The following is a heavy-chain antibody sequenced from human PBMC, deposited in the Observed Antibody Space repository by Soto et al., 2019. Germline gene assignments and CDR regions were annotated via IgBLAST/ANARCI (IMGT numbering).Heavy chain of an antibody. D-gene: IGHD6-19*01. V-gene: IGHV1-3*01. J-gene: IGHJ4*02. Sequence: EASVEVCCKASGDSFMSYVMHWVRQAPGQRPEWMGWINAGNGNTKCSQKFQGRVTITRDTSASTAYMELSSLRSEDTAVYYCARVYGSGWSFDYWGQGTLVTVSS. CDR3: ARVYGSGWSFDY. CDR1: GDSFMSYV. CDR2: INAGNGNT.